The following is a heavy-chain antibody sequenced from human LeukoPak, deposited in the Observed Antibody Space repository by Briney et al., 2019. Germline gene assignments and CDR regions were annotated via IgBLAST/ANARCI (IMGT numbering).Heavy chain of an antibody. Sequence: GGSLRLSCAASGFTFSSYSMNWVRQAPGKGLEWVSSISSSSSYIYYADSVKGRFTISRDNAKNSLYLQMNSLRAEDTAVYYCARELAVAGGPDYWGQGTLVTVSS. CDR1: GFTFSSYS. CDR3: ARELAVAGGPDY. D-gene: IGHD6-19*01. V-gene: IGHV3-21*01. CDR2: ISSSSSYI. J-gene: IGHJ4*02.